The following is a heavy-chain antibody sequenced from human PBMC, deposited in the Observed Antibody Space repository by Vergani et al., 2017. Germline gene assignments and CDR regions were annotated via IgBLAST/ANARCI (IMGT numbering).Heavy chain of an antibody. V-gene: IGHV1-2*02. J-gene: IGHJ4*02. D-gene: IGHD2-2*03. CDR1: GYTLTAYY. Sequence: QVKLVQSGAEVKKPGASVKVSCKTSGYTLTAYYMHWVRQAPGQGLEWMGWINPKSGGTNYAQKFQDRVTMTRDTSITTVYMELSRLISYDTAVYSCARSGSCLYFDYWGQETLVTVSS. CDR2: INPKSGGT. CDR3: ARSGSCLYFDY.